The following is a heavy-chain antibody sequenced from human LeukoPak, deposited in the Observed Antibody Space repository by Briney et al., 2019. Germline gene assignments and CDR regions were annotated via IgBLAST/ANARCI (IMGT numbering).Heavy chain of an antibody. Sequence: NPGGSLRLSCAASGFTFSRYWMHWVRQAPGKGLEWVSSISSHGYIYYADSLKGRFTISRDSAKSSLYLQMNSLRAEDTAVYYCAREAQSFYYDTSGYYTAAAYFDYWGQGTLVTVSS. D-gene: IGHD3-22*01. J-gene: IGHJ4*02. V-gene: IGHV3-69-1*01. CDR1: GFTFSRYW. CDR3: AREAQSFYYDTSGYYTAAAYFDY. CDR2: ISSHGYI.